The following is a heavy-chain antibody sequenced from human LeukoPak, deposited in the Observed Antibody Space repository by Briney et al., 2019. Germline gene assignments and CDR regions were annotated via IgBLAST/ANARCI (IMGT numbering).Heavy chain of an antibody. CDR3: ARGRLSTL. Sequence: GASVKVSCKASGYTFTSYAMNWVRQAPGQGLEWLGWMNPNGIAAGYSQKFQDRVTLTMDTSTSTAYLELSSLRSEDTAVYYCARGRLSTLWGQGTLATVSS. D-gene: IGHD2-2*01. CDR2: MNPNGIAA. V-gene: IGHV1-8*02. CDR1: GYTFTSYA. J-gene: IGHJ4*02.